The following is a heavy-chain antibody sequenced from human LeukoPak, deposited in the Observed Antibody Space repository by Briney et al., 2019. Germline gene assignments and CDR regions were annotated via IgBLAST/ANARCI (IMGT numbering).Heavy chain of an antibody. V-gene: IGHV1-46*01. CDR1: GYTFTSYA. Sequence: GASVKVSCKAAGYTFTSYAMNWVRQARGRGREWMGIINPTGGSTSYAQKFQGRVTMTRDTSTSTVYMELSSLRSEDTAVYCCARDVVVVDANAAFDIWGKGTMVTVSS. D-gene: IGHD2-15*01. CDR3: ARDVVVVDANAAFDI. J-gene: IGHJ3*02. CDR2: INPTGGST.